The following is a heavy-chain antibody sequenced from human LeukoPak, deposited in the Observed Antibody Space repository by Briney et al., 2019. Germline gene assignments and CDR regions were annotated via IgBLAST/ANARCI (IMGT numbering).Heavy chain of an antibody. Sequence: GGSLRLSCAASGFTFSSYSMNWVRQAPGKGLEWVSSISSSSYIYYADSVKGRFTISRDNAKNSLYLQMNSLRAEDTAVYYCARIIAAAGRYYFDYWGQGTLVTVSS. J-gene: IGHJ4*02. V-gene: IGHV3-21*01. D-gene: IGHD6-13*01. CDR3: ARIIAAAGRYYFDY. CDR1: GFTFSSYS. CDR2: ISSSSYI.